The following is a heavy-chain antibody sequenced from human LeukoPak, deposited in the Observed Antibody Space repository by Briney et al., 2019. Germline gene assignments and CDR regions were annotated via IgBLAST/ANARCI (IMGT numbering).Heavy chain of an antibody. CDR2: IIPIFGTA. Sequence: GASVKVSCKASGGTFSGYAISWVRQAPGQGLEWMGGIIPIFGTANYAQKFQGRVTITTDESTSTAYMELSSLRSEDTAVYYCARERISVPAALDYWGQGTLVTVSS. J-gene: IGHJ4*02. CDR1: GGTFSGYA. CDR3: ARERISVPAALDY. D-gene: IGHD2-2*01. V-gene: IGHV1-69*05.